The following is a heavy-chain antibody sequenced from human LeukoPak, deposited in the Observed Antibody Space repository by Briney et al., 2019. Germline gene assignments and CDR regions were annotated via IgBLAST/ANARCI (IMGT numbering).Heavy chain of an antibody. CDR2: IYSGGST. V-gene: IGHV3-53*01. CDR3: ASGVDYGESIDY. J-gene: IGHJ4*02. D-gene: IGHD4-17*01. Sequence: PGGSLRLSCAASGFTASSNYISWVRQAPGKGLEWVSVIYSGGSTYYADSVKGRFTISRDNSKNTLYLQMNSLRAEDTAVYYCASGVDYGESIDYWGQGTLVTVSS. CDR1: GFTASSNY.